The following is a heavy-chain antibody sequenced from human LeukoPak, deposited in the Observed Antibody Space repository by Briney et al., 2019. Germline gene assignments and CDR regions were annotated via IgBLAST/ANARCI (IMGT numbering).Heavy chain of an antibody. CDR2: ISYDGSNK. D-gene: IGHD5-18*01. V-gene: IGHV3-30*04. CDR3: ARDPPAYSSYYYYYMDV. J-gene: IGHJ6*03. CDR1: GFTFSSYA. Sequence: PGGSLRLSCAASGFTFSSYAMHWVRQAPGKGLEWVGVISYDGSNKYYADSVKGRFTISRDNSKNTLYLQMNSLRAEDTAVYYCARDPPAYSSYYYYYMDVWGKGTTVTVSS.